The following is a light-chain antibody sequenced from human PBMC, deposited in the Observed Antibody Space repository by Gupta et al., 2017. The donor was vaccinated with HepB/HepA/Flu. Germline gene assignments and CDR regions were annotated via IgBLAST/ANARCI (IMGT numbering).Light chain of an antibody. J-gene: IGLJ2*01. CDR3: CSHTRSSTLV. CDR2: EVN. CDR1: SSDGGNYNL. V-gene: IGLV2-23*02. Sequence: QSALRQPASVSGSPVQSITISCTGTSSDGGNYNLVSWYHQHPGEALKLMIYEVNQRPAGLSSRFSGSKSGNTASQTISGLQAEDEADYYYCSHTRSSTLVFGGGTKLTVL.